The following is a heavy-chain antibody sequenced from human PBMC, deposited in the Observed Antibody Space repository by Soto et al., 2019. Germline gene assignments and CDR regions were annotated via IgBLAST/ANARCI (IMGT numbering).Heavy chain of an antibody. Sequence: ASVKVSCKASGYTFTGHYIHWVRQAPEQGPEWMGEIGPESGATRYAQRFQGRVTMTRDMSITTVYMELNNLRPDDTAVYYCGRGRSGQIVVFYWGQGTPVTV. CDR1: GYTFTGHY. V-gene: IGHV1-2*02. CDR3: GRGRSGQIVVFY. J-gene: IGHJ4*02. CDR2: IGPESGAT. D-gene: IGHD1-26*01.